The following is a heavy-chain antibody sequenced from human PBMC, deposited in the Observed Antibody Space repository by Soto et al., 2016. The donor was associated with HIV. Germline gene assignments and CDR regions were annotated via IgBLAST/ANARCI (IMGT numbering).Heavy chain of an antibody. CDR3: AKGQFSLLREPHDY. Sequence: EVQLVESGGGLVQPGRSLRLSCAASGFTFDDYAMHWVRQAPGKGLEWVSGISWNSDSIDYADSVKGRFTISRDNAKKSLFLQVNSLRPEDMAMYYCAKGQFSLLREPHDYWGQGTLVTVSS. J-gene: IGHJ4*02. CDR2: ISWNSDSI. CDR1: GFTFDDYA. D-gene: IGHD1-26*01. V-gene: IGHV3-9*03.